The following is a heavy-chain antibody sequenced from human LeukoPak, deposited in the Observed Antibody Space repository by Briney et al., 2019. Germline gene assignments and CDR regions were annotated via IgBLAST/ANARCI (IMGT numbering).Heavy chain of an antibody. Sequence: PSETLSLTCTVSGGSVSSGSYYWSWIRQPPRKGLEWIGYIYYSGSTNYNPSLKSRVTISVDTSKNQFSLKLSSVTAADTAVYYCATSSIAAGGYWGQGTLVTVSS. V-gene: IGHV4-61*01. D-gene: IGHD6-13*01. CDR3: ATSSIAAGGY. CDR2: IYYSGST. CDR1: GGSVSSGSYY. J-gene: IGHJ4*02.